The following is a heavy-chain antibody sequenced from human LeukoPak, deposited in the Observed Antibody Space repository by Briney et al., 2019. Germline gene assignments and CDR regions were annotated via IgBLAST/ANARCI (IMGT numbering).Heavy chain of an antibody. CDR2: ISSSSSYI. J-gene: IGHJ1*01. CDR1: GFTFSSYS. CDR3: APGDRYDSSGYYYVYFQH. V-gene: IGHV3-21*01. D-gene: IGHD3-22*01. Sequence: KSGGSLRLSCAASGFTFSSYSMNWVRQAPGKGLEWVSSISSSSSYIYYADSVKGRFTISRDNAKNSLYLQMNSLRDEDTAVYYCAPGDRYDSSGYYYVYFQHWGQGTLVTVSS.